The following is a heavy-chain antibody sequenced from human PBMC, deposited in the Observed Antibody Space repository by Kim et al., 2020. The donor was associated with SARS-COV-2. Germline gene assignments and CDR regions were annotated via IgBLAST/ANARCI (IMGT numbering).Heavy chain of an antibody. CDR3: ARDLVRGVMGY. CDR2: IKEDGGEK. J-gene: IGHJ4*02. CDR1: GFTFTSYW. D-gene: IGHD3-10*01. V-gene: IGHV3-7*01. Sequence: GGSLRLSCAASGFTFTSYWMSWVRQAPGKGLEWVADIKEDGGEKYYVDSVKGRFTISRDNAKNSLYLQMNSLRAEDTAVYYCARDLVRGVMGYWGQGTLVTVSS.